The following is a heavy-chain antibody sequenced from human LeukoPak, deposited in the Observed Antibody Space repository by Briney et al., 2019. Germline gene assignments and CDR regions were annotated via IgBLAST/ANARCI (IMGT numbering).Heavy chain of an antibody. Sequence: PSETLSLTCTVSGGSISSYYWSWIRQPPGKGLEWIGYIYYSGTTNYNPSLKSRVTISVDTSKNQFSLKLSSVTAADTAVYYCARGVYIAAAQYAYWGQGTLVTVSS. CDR2: IYYSGTT. CDR1: GGSISSYY. V-gene: IGHV4-59*01. D-gene: IGHD6-13*01. J-gene: IGHJ4*02. CDR3: ARGVYIAAAQYAY.